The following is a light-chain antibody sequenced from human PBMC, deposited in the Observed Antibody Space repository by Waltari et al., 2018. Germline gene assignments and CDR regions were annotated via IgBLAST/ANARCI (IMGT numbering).Light chain of an antibody. CDR1: QSVSSSD. Sequence: IVLAQSPGTLSLSPGERATLSCRASQSVSSSDLAWYQQKPGQAPRLLIYGTSSRATGIPDRFSGSGSGTDFSLTISRLEPEDFGLYYCQQYAGSRPTFGGGTKVEIK. CDR3: QQYAGSRPT. CDR2: GTS. J-gene: IGKJ4*01. V-gene: IGKV3-20*01.